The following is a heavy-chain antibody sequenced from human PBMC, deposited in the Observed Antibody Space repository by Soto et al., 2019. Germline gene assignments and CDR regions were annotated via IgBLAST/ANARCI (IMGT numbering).Heavy chain of an antibody. D-gene: IGHD3-9*01. CDR1: GYTFTSYY. CDR2: INPSGGST. J-gene: IGHJ6*02. CDR3: AKAILTGYYRPDYYYGMDV. Sequence: QVQLVQSGAEVKKPGASVKVSCKASGYTFTSYYMHWVRQAPGQGLEWMGIINPSGGSTSYAQKFQGRLTMTRDTSPSTVYMELSSLRSEDTAVYYCAKAILTGYYRPDYYYGMDVWGQGTTVTVSS. V-gene: IGHV1-46*01.